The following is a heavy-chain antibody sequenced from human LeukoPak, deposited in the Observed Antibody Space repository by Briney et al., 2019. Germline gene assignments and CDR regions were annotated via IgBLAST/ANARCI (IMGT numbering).Heavy chain of an antibody. J-gene: IGHJ3*02. D-gene: IGHD6-6*01. V-gene: IGHV3-48*01. CDR3: ARDHWGIAARPPRVKAFDI. CDR1: GFTFSSYS. Sequence: GGSLRLSCAASGFTFSSYSMNWVRQAPGKGLEWVSYISSSSSTIYYADSVKGRFTISRDNAKNSLYLQMNSLRAEDTAVYYCARDHWGIAARPPRVKAFDIWGQGTMVTVSS. CDR2: ISSSSSTI.